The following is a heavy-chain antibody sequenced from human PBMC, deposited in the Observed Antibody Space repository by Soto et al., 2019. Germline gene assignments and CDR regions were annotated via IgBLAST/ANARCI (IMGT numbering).Heavy chain of an antibody. J-gene: IGHJ4*02. CDR1: GFTFSTYW. V-gene: IGHV3-74*01. Sequence: EVQLVESGGGLVQPGGSLRLSCTASGFTFSTYWMYWVRQAPGKGLVWVSRTNSDGSDTSYADSMKGRFTISRDNAKNPLYLQMNSLRAEDTAVYFRARDRGWSLFDYWGQGTLVTVSS. D-gene: IGHD6-19*01. CDR2: TNSDGSDT. CDR3: ARDRGWSLFDY.